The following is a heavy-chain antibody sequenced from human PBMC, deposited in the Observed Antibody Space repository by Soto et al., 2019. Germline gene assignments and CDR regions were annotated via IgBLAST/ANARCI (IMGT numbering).Heavy chain of an antibody. CDR3: AVAAVREIMAQESSGMAV. D-gene: IGHD3-10*01. J-gene: IGHJ6*02. V-gene: IGHV1-69*01. CDR1: GGTLSDYA. Sequence: QVQLVQSGAEVKTPGSSVKVSCKASGGTLSDYAISWVRQAPGQGLEWMGGIMPTVDSANYAQNFQGRLTISADESTSTANLELSSLRSDDTAVYYCAVAAVREIMAQESSGMAVWGQGTTVIDSS. CDR2: IMPTVDSA.